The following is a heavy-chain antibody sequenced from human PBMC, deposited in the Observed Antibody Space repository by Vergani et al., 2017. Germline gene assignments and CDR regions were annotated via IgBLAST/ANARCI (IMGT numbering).Heavy chain of an antibody. CDR3: AREDIVVVVAARAGAFDI. Sequence: QVQLQQWGAGLLKPSETLSLTRTVSGGSISSSSYYWGWIRQPPGKGLEWIGSIYYSGSTYYNPSLKSRVTISVDTSKNQFSLKLSSVTAADTAVYYCAREDIVVVVAARAGAFDIWGQGTMVTVSS. D-gene: IGHD2-15*01. CDR2: IYYSGST. V-gene: IGHV4-39*07. CDR1: GGSISSSSYY. J-gene: IGHJ3*02.